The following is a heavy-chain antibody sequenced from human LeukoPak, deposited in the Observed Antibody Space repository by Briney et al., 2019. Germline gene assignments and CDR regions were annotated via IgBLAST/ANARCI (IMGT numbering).Heavy chain of an antibody. J-gene: IGHJ6*03. CDR2: INPNSGGT. V-gene: IGHV1-2*02. Sequence: ASVKVSCKASGYTFTGYYMHWVRQAPEQGLEWMGWINPNSGGTNYAQKFQGRVTMTRDTSISTAYMELSRLRSEDTAVYYCARDLKVVTTDTYYYYMDVWGKGTTVTISS. CDR3: ARDLKVVTTDTYYYYMDV. D-gene: IGHD4-23*01. CDR1: GYTFTGYY.